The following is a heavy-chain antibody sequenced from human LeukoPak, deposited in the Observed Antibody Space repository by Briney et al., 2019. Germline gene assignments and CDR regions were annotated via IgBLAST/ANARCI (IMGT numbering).Heavy chain of an antibody. D-gene: IGHD4-23*01. CDR3: ATSTTGDYGGNSGLFDY. CDR1: GYTFTSYG. J-gene: IGHJ4*02. Sequence: ASVKVSCKASGYTFTSYGISWVRQAPGQGLEWMGWISAYNGNTNYAQKFQGRVTMTEDTSTDTAYMELSSLRSEDTAVYYCATSTTGDYGGNSGLFDYRGQGTLVTVSS. CDR2: ISAYNGNT. V-gene: IGHV1-18*01.